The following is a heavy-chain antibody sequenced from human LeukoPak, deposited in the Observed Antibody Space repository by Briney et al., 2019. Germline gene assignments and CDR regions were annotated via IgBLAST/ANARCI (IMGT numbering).Heavy chain of an antibody. CDR3: VNVFWSGDYDY. V-gene: IGHV3-64D*09. CDR2: ISANGDNT. Sequence: GGSLRLSCSSSVFTFSTYAMHSGRQAPGKGLEYVSAISANGDNTYYADSVKGRFSISRDNSKNTLYLQMSSLRAEDTAVFYCVNVFWSGDYDYWGQGTLVTVSS. J-gene: IGHJ4*02. D-gene: IGHD3-3*01. CDR1: VFTFSTYA.